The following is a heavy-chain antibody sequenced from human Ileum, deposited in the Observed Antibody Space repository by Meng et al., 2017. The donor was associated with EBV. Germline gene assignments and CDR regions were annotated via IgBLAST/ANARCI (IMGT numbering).Heavy chain of an antibody. D-gene: IGHD4-23*01. CDR1: GWSFNDYY. Sequence: QVRLPPLGTGLFKPSGALALPWAVYGWSFNDYYWTWLRQPPGKGLEWIGEIDQSGYTKFNPSLSSRATISRDTSNNQFSLRLNSVTAADTALYYCARYGRCNGNSFYCFDPWGQGTLVTVSS. CDR2: IDQSGYT. J-gene: IGHJ5*02. CDR3: ARYGRCNGNSFYCFDP. V-gene: IGHV4-34*01.